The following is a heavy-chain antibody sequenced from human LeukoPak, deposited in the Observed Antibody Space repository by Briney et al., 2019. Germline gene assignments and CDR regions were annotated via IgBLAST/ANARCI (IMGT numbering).Heavy chain of an antibody. CDR1: GYSISSGYY. V-gene: IGHV4-38-2*02. J-gene: IGHJ4*02. Sequence: PSETLSLTCAVSGYSISSGYYWGWLRPPPGKGLEWIGSIYHSGSTYYNPSLKSRVTISVDTSKNQFSLKLSSVTAADTAVYYCAREGGATQPFDYWGQGTLVTVSS. CDR2: IYHSGST. D-gene: IGHD1-26*01. CDR3: AREGGATQPFDY.